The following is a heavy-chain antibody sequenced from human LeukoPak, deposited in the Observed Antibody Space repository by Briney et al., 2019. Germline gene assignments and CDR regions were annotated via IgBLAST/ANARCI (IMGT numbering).Heavy chain of an antibody. CDR2: ISTSSSNI. J-gene: IGHJ4*02. D-gene: IGHD1-26*01. Sequence: GGSLRLTCAASGFTFSSYSMNWVRQAPGKGLEWVSYISTSSSNIYYADSVKGRFTISRDNAKNSLYLQMNGLRAEDTAVYYCARGYLAYSASYFDYWGQGTLVTVSS. V-gene: IGHV3-48*04. CDR1: GFTFSSYS. CDR3: ARGYLAYSASYFDY.